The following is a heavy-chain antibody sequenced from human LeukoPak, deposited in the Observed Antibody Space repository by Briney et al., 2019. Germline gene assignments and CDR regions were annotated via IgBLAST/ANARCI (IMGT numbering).Heavy chain of an antibody. J-gene: IGHJ6*02. CDR2: INPNSGGT. CDR3: ARDRLTPYYYYYGMDV. Sequence: VASVKVSCKASGYTFTGYYMHWVRQAPGQGLEWMGWINPNSGGTNYAQKFQGRVTMTRDTSISTAYMELSRLRSDDTAVYYCARDRLTPYYYYYGMDVWGQGTTVTVSS. CDR1: GYTFTGYY. V-gene: IGHV1-2*02. D-gene: IGHD1-14*01.